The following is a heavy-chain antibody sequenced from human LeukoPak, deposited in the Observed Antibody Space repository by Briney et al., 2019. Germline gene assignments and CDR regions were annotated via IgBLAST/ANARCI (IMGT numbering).Heavy chain of an antibody. CDR1: GFTFSSYS. CDR2: ISSSSSYI. V-gene: IGHV3-21*01. D-gene: IGHD6-19*01. J-gene: IGHJ4*02. Sequence: GGSLRLSCAASGFTFSSYSMTWVRQAPGKGLEWVSSISSSSSYIYYADSVKGRFTISRDNAKNSLYLQMNSLRAEDTAVYYCARDPWGRAYSSDSDYWGQGTLVTVSS. CDR3: ARDPWGRAYSSDSDY.